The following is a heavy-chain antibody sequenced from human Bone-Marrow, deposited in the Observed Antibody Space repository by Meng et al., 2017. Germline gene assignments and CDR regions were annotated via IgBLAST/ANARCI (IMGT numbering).Heavy chain of an antibody. V-gene: IGHV3-20*01. J-gene: IGHJ4*02. CDR2: INWNGGST. CDR3: VRGYEILTGYYMDY. Sequence: VPLKQWGAGLLKPSGPLSLTCAVYGGSFSGYYWSWVRQAPGKGLEWVSGINWNGGSTGYADSVKGRFTISRDNAKNSLYLQMNSLRAEDTALYHCVRGYEILTGYYMDYWGQGTLVTVSS. CDR1: GGSFSGYY. D-gene: IGHD3-9*01.